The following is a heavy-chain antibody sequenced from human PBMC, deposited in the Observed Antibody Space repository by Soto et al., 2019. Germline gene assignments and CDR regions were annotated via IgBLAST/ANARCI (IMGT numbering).Heavy chain of an antibody. D-gene: IGHD3-16*01. V-gene: IGHV1-18*01. CDR2: VSGYSDKR. J-gene: IGHJ4*02. CDR3: ARGWGKYFWVNDF. Sequence: ASVKVSCKASGYTFNTFGITWVRQAPGQGLEWMGCVSGYSDKRDYSRKLQDRITLTADPSTTTSYMELRSLTSDDTAVYYCARGWGKYFWVNDFWGQGTLVTVSS. CDR1: GYTFNTFG.